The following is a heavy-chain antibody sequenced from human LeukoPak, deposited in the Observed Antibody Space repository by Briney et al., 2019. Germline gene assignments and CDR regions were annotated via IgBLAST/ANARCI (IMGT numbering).Heavy chain of an antibody. CDR3: ARRPGGGFSSRGWSYFDY. J-gene: IGHJ4*02. V-gene: IGHV5-51*01. Sequence: GESLKISCKGSGYSFTSYWIGWVRQMPGKGLEWMGIIYPGDSDTRYSPSFQGQVTISADKSISTAYLQWSSLKASDTAMYYCARRPGGGFSSRGWSYFDYWGQGTLVTVSS. D-gene: IGHD6-13*01. CDR2: IYPGDSDT. CDR1: GYSFTSYW.